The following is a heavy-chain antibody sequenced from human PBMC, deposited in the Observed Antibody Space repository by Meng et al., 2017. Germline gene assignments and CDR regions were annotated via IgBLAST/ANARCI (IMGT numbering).Heavy chain of an antibody. CDR1: GYTFTNYD. V-gene: IGHV1-8*01. D-gene: IGHD4-17*01. Sequence: QVQLVKSGAEVKKPGASVKVSCKTSGYTFTNYDINWVRQATGQGLEWVGWMNPKSGNTGFAQKFQGRVTMTRDTSITTAYMELSSLRSEDTAVYYCARVYGDIDYWGQGTLVTVSS. J-gene: IGHJ4*02. CDR3: ARVYGDIDY. CDR2: MNPKSGNT.